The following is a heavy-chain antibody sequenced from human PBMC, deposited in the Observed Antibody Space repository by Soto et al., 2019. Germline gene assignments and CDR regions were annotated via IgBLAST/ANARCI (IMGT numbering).Heavy chain of an antibody. Sequence: QVQLQESGPGLVKPSQTLSLTCTVSGGSISSGGYYWSWIRQHPGKGLEGIGYIYYSGSTYYNPSLKSRVTISVDTSKNQFSLKLSSVTAADTAVYYCARGGYDILTGWNYYYGMDVWGQGTTVTVSS. CDR2: IYYSGST. CDR1: GGSISSGGYY. D-gene: IGHD3-9*01. CDR3: ARGGYDILTGWNYYYGMDV. V-gene: IGHV4-31*03. J-gene: IGHJ6*02.